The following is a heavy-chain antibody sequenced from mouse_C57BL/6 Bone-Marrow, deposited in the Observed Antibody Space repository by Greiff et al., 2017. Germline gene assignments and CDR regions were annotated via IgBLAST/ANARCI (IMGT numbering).Heavy chain of an antibody. Sequence: QVQLQQPGAELVKPGASVKVSCKASGYTFTSYWMHWVKQRPGQGLEWIGRIHPSDSDTNYNQKFKGKATLTVDKSSSTAYMQLSSLTSEDSAVYYCAISIGSSYDYWYVDVWGTGTTVTVSS. D-gene: IGHD1-1*01. V-gene: IGHV1-74*01. J-gene: IGHJ1*03. CDR3: AISIGSSYDYWYVDV. CDR1: GYTFTSYW. CDR2: IHPSDSDT.